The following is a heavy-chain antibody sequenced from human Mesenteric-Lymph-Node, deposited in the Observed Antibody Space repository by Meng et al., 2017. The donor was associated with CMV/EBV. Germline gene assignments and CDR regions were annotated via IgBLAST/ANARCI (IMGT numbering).Heavy chain of an antibody. CDR3: ARAMRTGYCDSTSCRGHFFDY. J-gene: IGHJ4*02. V-gene: IGHV3-48*03. D-gene: IGHD2-2*01. Sequence: GESLKISCEASGFTFSNYEMDWVRQAPGKGLEWISYISNSGSITYYADSAKGRFTISRDNAKNSLYLLMNSLRAEDTAVYYCARAMRTGYCDSTSCRGHFFDYWGQGTLVTVSS. CDR1: GFTFSNYE. CDR2: ISNSGSIT.